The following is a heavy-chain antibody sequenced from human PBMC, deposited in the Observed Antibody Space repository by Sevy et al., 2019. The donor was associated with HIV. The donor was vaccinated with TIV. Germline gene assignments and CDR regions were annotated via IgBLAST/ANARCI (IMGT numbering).Heavy chain of an antibody. J-gene: IGHJ5*02. D-gene: IGHD3-3*01. CDR2: ISAYNGNT. CDR1: GYTFTSYG. V-gene: IGHV1-18*04. Sequence: ASVKVSCKASGYTFTSYGISWVRQAPGQGLEWMGWISAYNGNTNYAQKLQGRVTMTTDTSTRTAYMELRSLRSDDTAVYYCARVGRFLEWRNWFDPWGQGTLVTVSS. CDR3: ARVGRFLEWRNWFDP.